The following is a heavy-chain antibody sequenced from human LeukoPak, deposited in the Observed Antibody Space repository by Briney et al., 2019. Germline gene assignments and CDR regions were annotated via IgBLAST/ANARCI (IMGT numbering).Heavy chain of an antibody. CDR2: INSDGRST. CDR1: GFTFSTYC. V-gene: IGHV3-74*01. CDR3: ARAYCGGDCYSRAMDY. J-gene: IGHJ4*02. Sequence: GGSLRLSCAASGFTFSTYCMHWVRQAPGKGLVWVSRINSDGRSTSYADSVKGRFTISRDNAKNTLYLQMNSLRADDTAVYHCARAYCGGDCYSRAMDYWGQGTLVTVSS. D-gene: IGHD2-21*02.